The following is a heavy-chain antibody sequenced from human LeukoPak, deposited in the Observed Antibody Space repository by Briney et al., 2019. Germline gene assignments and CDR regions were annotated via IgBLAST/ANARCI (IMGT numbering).Heavy chain of an antibody. D-gene: IGHD2-15*01. CDR3: ARDSGVGPCLFCSGFDI. J-gene: IGHJ3*02. V-gene: IGHV3-21*01. CDR2: ISTSGIYI. Sequence: PGGSLRLSCAASGFTFSSYNMNWVRQAPGKGLEWVSSISTSGIYIYYADSVKGRFTISRDNAKKSLYLQMNSLRAEDTAVYYCARDSGVGPCLFCSGFDIWGQGTMVTVSS. CDR1: GFTFSSYN.